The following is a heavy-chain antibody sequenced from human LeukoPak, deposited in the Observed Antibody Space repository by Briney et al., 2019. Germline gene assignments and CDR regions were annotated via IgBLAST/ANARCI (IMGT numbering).Heavy chain of an antibody. CDR1: GGSFSGYY. Sequence: SETLSLTCAVYGGSFSGYYWSWIRQPPGKGLEWIGEINHSGSTNYNPSLKSRVTISVDTSKNQFSLKLSSVTAADTAVYYCARGYSSSPYFDYWGQGTLVTVSS. V-gene: IGHV4-34*01. CDR2: INHSGST. D-gene: IGHD6-6*01. J-gene: IGHJ4*02. CDR3: ARGYSSSPYFDY.